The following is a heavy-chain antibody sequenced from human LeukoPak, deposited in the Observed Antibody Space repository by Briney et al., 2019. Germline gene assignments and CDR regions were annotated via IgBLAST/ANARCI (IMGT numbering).Heavy chain of an antibody. Sequence: GGSLRLSCASGFTFIRHDMSWVRQAPGKGLEWVSAISGSGGSTYYADSVKGRFTISRDNSKNTLYLQMNSLRAEDTAVYYCAGHSSGYYWFDYWGQGTLVTVSS. D-gene: IGHD3-22*01. J-gene: IGHJ4*02. CDR2: ISGSGGST. CDR3: AGHSSGYYWFDY. CDR1: GFTFIRHD. V-gene: IGHV3-23*01.